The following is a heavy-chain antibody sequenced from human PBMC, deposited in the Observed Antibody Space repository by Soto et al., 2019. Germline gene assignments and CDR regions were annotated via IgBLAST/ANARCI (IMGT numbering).Heavy chain of an antibody. V-gene: IGHV1-3*01. J-gene: IGHJ4*02. CDR1: GYTFTSYA. CDR3: AREMDVLRYFDWFLYY. D-gene: IGHD3-9*01. Sequence: ASVKVSCKASGYTFTSYAMHWVRQAPGQRLEWMGWINAGNGNTKYSQKFQGRVTITRDTSASTAYMELSSLRSEDTAVYYCAREMDVLRYFDWFLYYWGQGTLVTVSS. CDR2: INAGNGNT.